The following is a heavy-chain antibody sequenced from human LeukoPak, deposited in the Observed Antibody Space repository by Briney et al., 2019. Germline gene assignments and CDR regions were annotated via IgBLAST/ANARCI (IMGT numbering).Heavy chain of an antibody. D-gene: IGHD6-19*01. CDR2: IYYSGST. J-gene: IGHJ3*02. CDR3: ARGSRGEESSGWYGDAFDI. V-gene: IGHV4-30-4*01. Sequence: SQTLSLTCTVSGGSISSGDYYWSWIRQPPGKGLEWIGYIYYSGSTYYNPSLKSRVTISVDTSKNQFSLKLSSVTAADTAVYYCARGSRGEESSGWYGDAFDIWGQGTMVTVSS. CDR1: GGSISSGDYY.